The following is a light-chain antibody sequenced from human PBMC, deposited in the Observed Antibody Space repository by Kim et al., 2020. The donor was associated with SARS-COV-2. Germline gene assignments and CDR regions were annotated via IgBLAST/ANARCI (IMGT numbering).Light chain of an antibody. J-gene: IGLJ3*02. CDR2: QDS. V-gene: IGLV3-1*01. CDR1: ELGDKY. CDR3: QAWHSGTAV. Sequence: SYELTQPPSVSVSPGQTASISCSGDELGDKYACWYQQKPGQSPVLVIYQDSRRPSGIPERFSGSNSGNTATLTISGTQAMDEADYYCQAWHSGTAVFGGG.